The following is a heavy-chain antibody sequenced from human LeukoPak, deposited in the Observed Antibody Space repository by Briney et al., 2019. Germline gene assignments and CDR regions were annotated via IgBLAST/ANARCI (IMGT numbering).Heavy chain of an antibody. CDR3: ARDPYSSTPRYYLDY. CDR2: TSYDGSNK. Sequence: PGRSLRLSCAASGFTFSSYAMHWVRQAPGKGLEWVAVTSYDGSNKYYADSVKGRFTISRDISKNTLYLQMNSLRAEDTAVYYCARDPYSSTPRYYLDYWGQGTLVTVSS. CDR1: GFTFSSYA. V-gene: IGHV3-30*04. D-gene: IGHD6-13*01. J-gene: IGHJ4*02.